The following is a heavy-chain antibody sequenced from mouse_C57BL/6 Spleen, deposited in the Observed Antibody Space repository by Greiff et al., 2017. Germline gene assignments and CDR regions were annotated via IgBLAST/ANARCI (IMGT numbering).Heavy chain of an antibody. CDR3: ARGIYYYGSSYSHYFDY. CDR1: GYTFTSYW. CDR2: IYPGSGST. D-gene: IGHD1-1*01. J-gene: IGHJ2*01. V-gene: IGHV1-55*01. Sequence: QVQLQQPGAELVKPGASVKMSCKASGYTFTSYWITWVKQRPGQGLEWIGDIYPGSGSTNYNEKFKSKATLTVDTSSSTAYMQLSSLTSEDSAVYYCARGIYYYGSSYSHYFDYWGQGTTLTVSS.